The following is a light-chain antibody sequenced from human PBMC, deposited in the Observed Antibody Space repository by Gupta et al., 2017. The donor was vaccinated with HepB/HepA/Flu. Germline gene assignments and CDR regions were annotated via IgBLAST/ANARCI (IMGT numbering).Light chain of an antibody. V-gene: IGKV3-20*01. CDR1: QSVSSNY. Sequence: EIVLTQSPGTLSLSPGERATLSCRASQSVSSNYLAWYQQKPGQAPRLLICGASSRATGIPDRFSGSGSGTDFTLTISRLEPEDFAVYYCQQDGSSPLTFGGGTKVEIK. CDR2: GAS. J-gene: IGKJ4*01. CDR3: QQDGSSPLT.